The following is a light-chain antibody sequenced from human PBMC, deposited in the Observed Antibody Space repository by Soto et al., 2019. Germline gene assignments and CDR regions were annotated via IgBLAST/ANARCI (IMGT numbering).Light chain of an antibody. CDR2: KNA. J-gene: IGLJ3*02. CDR1: SSNIGRNF. V-gene: IGLV1-47*01. CDR3: GTWDASLSSWV. Sequence: QSVVSQPPSSSGTPGQRVTVSCSGRSSNIGRNFVYWYQQFTGGPPKLPIFKNAQRPSGVPARFSASKSVTSASLATSGLGSEDEADYYCGTWDASLSSWVFGGGTKLTVL.